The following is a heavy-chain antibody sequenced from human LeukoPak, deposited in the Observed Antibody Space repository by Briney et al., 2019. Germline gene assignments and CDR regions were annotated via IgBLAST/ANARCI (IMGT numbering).Heavy chain of an antibody. CDR1: GGSISSYY. Sequence: ASETLSLTCAVSGGSISSYYWSWIRQPPGKGLEWIGYIYYSGSTNYNPSLKSRVTISVDTSKNQFSLKLSSVTAADTAVYYCASSRHDFWRGYYSSYYYYMDVCGNGATWTVSS. D-gene: IGHD3-3*01. CDR3: ASSRHDFWRGYYSSYYYYMDV. J-gene: IGHJ6*03. CDR2: IYYSGST. V-gene: IGHV4-59*01.